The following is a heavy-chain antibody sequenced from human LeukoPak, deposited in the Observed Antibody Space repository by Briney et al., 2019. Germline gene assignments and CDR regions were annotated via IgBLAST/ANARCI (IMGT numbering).Heavy chain of an antibody. J-gene: IGHJ6*02. Sequence: GGSLRLSCAASGFTFGNYAMSWLRQAPGKGLEWVSAISGSGGSTYYADSVKGRFTISRDNAKNTLYLQMNSLRAEDTAVYYCAGIVVVPAASHYYYYGMDVWGQGTTVTVSS. V-gene: IGHV3-23*01. D-gene: IGHD2-2*01. CDR2: ISGSGGST. CDR1: GFTFGNYA. CDR3: AGIVVVPAASHYYYYGMDV.